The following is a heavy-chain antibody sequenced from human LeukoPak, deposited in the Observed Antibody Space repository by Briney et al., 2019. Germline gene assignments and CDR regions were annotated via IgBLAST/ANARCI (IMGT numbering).Heavy chain of an antibody. CDR1: GGFITSDY. Sequence: SETLSLTCSVSGGFITSDYGSWIRQPPGQGQELIGFNYFSGSSFYNPSLNSRVTISVDTSKNQFSLKVYSVTAADTAIYYCARGGRAGDYGYYFDYWGEGTLVTVAS. CDR3: ARGGRAGDYGYYFDY. V-gene: IGHV4-59*13. J-gene: IGHJ4*02. D-gene: IGHD4-17*01. CDR2: NYFSGSS.